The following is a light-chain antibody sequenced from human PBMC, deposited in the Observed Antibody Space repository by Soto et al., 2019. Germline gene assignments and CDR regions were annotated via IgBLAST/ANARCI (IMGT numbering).Light chain of an antibody. CDR1: SSNIGAGFV. CDR2: AND. Sequence: QSVLTQPPSVSGAPGQRLTISCAGTSSNIGAGFVVHWYQQLPGTAPKLLIYANDDRPSGVPDRFSGSTSGTSASLAITGLQDEDDADYYCQSYDNSLLAYVFGGGTKLTVL. J-gene: IGLJ2*01. CDR3: QSYDNSLLAYV. V-gene: IGLV1-40*01.